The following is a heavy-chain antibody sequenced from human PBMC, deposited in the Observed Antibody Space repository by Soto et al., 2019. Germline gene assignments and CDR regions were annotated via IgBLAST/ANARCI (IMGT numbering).Heavy chain of an antibody. D-gene: IGHD3-22*01. V-gene: IGHV1-8*01. Sequence: ASVKVSCKASGYTFTSYDINWVRQATGQGLEWMGWMNPNSGNTGYAQKFQGRVTMTRNTSISTAYMELSSLRSEDTAVYYCERGFMVVGSMIVVVKHFDYWGQGTLVTVSS. J-gene: IGHJ4*02. CDR2: MNPNSGNT. CDR3: ERGFMVVGSMIVVVKHFDY. CDR1: GYTFTSYD.